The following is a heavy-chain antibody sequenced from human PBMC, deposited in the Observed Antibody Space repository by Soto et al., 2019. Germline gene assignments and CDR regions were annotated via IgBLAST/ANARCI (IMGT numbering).Heavy chain of an antibody. V-gene: IGHV3-11*01. Sequence: QVQLVESGGGLVKPGGSLRLSFAASGFTFSDYSMSWIRQAPGKGLEWVSYISSSGSTIYYADSVKGRFTISRDNHKNSLYLQMNSLRAEDTAVYYCASLDGNDYDGSGCYYYYYGMDVWGQGTTVTVSS. D-gene: IGHD3-22*01. CDR1: GFTFSDYS. CDR3: ASLDGNDYDGSGCYYYYYGMDV. J-gene: IGHJ6*02. CDR2: ISSSGSTI.